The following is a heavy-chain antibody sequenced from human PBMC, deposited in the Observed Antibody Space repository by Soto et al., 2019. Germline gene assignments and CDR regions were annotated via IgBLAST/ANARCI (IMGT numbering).Heavy chain of an antibody. CDR3: ARATRYYYYYGMDF. CDR1: GGSISSYY. V-gene: IGHV4-59*01. J-gene: IGHJ6*04. Sequence: PSETLSLTCTVSGGSISSYYWSWIRQPPGKGLEWIGYIYYSGSTNYNPSLKSRVTISVDTSKNQFSLKLSSVTAADTAVYYCARATRYYYYYGMDFWGKGTTVTVSS. CDR2: IYYSGST.